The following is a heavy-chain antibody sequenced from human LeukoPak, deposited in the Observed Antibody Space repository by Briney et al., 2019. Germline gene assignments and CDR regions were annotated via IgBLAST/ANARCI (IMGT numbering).Heavy chain of an antibody. CDR1: GYTFTNYY. CDR3: ARGRGYCSSTSCHPLFDY. J-gene: IGHJ4*02. CDR2: INPRGWNT. Sequence: AAVTVSFMCSGYTFTNYYMHGVGQAPGQGGAGVGIINPRGWNTSYAQKFQGRVTMTRDMSTSTVYMELSSLRSEDTAVYYCARGRGYCSSTSCHPLFDYWGQGTLVTVSS. V-gene: IGHV1-46*01. D-gene: IGHD2-2*01.